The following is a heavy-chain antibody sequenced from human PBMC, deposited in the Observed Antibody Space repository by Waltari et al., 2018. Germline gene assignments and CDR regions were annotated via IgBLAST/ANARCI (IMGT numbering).Heavy chain of an antibody. D-gene: IGHD1-20*01. J-gene: IGHJ4*02. V-gene: IGHV3-72*01. CDR3: ARSITAAPIDS. CDR1: GFTFSDHY. CDR2: SRNKAYTYST. Sequence: EVQLVESGGGLVQPGGSLRLSCAASGFTFSDHYVDWVRQAPGKRLEWLGLSRNKAYTYSTEYAASVKGRFTISRDDSKNSVYLYMNSLTTEDTAVYYCARSITAAPIDSWGQGTLVTVSS.